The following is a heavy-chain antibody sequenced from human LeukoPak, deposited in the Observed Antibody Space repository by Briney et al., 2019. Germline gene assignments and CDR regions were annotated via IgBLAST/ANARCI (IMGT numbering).Heavy chain of an antibody. CDR1: GFTFSSYG. J-gene: IGHJ4*01. CDR2: ISYDGSNK. V-gene: IGHV3-30*03. D-gene: IGHD3-10*01. Sequence: GGSLRLSCAASGFTFSSYGMHWVRQAPGKGLEWVAVISYDGSNKYYADSVKGRFTISRENAEDSLYLQMNNLRAGDTAVYYCARGIPVIRGVISPLDYWGHGTLVTVSS. CDR3: ARGIPVIRGVISPLDY.